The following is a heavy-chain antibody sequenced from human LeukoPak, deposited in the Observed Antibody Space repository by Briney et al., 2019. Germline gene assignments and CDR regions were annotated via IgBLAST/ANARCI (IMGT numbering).Heavy chain of an antibody. D-gene: IGHD3-3*01. CDR1: GESFTDYF. CDR2: INHSGST. V-gene: IGHV4-34*01. J-gene: IGHJ4*02. CDR3: ARGSRSGYLRLGLF. Sequence: SETLSLTCAVYGESFTDYFWSWVRQPPGKGLEWIGEINHSGSTNYNPYLKSRVTISVDTSKNQFSLKLSSVTAADTAVYYCARGSRSGYLRLGLFWGQGTLVTVSS.